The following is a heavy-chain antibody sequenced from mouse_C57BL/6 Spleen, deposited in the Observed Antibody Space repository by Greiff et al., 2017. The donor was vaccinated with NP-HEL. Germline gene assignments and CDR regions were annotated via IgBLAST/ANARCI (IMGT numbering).Heavy chain of an antibody. CDR1: GYTFTSYW. CDR3: ASPRAPDY. CDR2: INPSSGYT. J-gene: IGHJ2*01. Sequence: VQRVESGAELAKPGASVKLSCKASGYTFTSYWMHWVKQRPGQGLEWIGYINPSSGYTKYNQPSKDKATLTADKSCSTAYMQLSSLTYEDSAVYYCASPRAPDYWGQGTTLTVSS. D-gene: IGHD1-3*01. V-gene: IGHV1-7*01.